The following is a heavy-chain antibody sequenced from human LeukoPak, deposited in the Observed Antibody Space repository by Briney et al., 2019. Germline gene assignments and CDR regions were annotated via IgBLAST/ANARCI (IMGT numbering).Heavy chain of an antibody. J-gene: IGHJ4*02. Sequence: GGSLRLSCAASGFTFSSYGIHWVRQAPGKGLEWVAGISYDVSKKYYADSVKGRFTISRDNSKNTVFLQMNSLRAEDTAIYYCSRDRSDAISWYAGSHWGQGTLVTVSS. V-gene: IGHV3-30*03. D-gene: IGHD6-13*01. CDR3: SRDRSDAISWYAGSH. CDR1: GFTFSSYG. CDR2: ISYDVSKK.